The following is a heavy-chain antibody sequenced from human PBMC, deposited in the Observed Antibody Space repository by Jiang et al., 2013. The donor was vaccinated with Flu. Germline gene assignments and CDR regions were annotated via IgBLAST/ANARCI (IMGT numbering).Heavy chain of an antibody. Sequence: GAEVKKPGASVKVSCKASGYTFTSYAMHWVRQAPGQRLEWMGWINAGNGNTKYSQKFQGRVTITRDTSASTAYMELSSLRSEDTAVYYCASAYYDFWSGSMGWFDPWGQGTLVTVSS. CDR2: INAGNGNT. V-gene: IGHV1-3*01. J-gene: IGHJ5*02. CDR3: ASAYYDFWSGSMGWFDP. CDR1: GYTFTSYA. D-gene: IGHD3-3*01.